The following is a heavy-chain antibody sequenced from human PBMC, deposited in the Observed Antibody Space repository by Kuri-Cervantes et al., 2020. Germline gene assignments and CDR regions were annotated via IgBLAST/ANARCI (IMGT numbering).Heavy chain of an antibody. D-gene: IGHD3-16*02. CDR1: GGSISSSSYY. Sequence: SETLSLTCTVSGGSISSSSYYWGWIRQPPGKGLEWIGSTYYSGSTYYNPSLKSRVTISVDTSKNQFSLKLSSVTAADTAVYYCADDYVWGSYLQNWGQGTLVTVSS. J-gene: IGHJ1*01. CDR3: ADDYVWGSYLQN. V-gene: IGHV4-39*07. CDR2: TYYSGST.